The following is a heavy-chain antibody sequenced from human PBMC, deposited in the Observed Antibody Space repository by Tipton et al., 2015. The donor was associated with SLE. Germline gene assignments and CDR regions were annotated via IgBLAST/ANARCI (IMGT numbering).Heavy chain of an antibody. CDR3: ARRVGSYYGMDV. D-gene: IGHD3-10*01. Sequence: SLRLSCAASGLIFSGYEMNWVRQAPGKGLEWVSYISSSATTTYYADSVQGRFTISRDNAKNSLYLQMNGLRPEDTAVYYCARRVGSYYGMDVWGQGTTVTVSS. CDR2: ISSSATTT. CDR1: GLIFSGYE. V-gene: IGHV3-48*03. J-gene: IGHJ6*02.